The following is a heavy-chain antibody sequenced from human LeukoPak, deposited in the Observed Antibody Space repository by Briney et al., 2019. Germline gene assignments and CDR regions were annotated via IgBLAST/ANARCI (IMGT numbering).Heavy chain of an antibody. D-gene: IGHD4-17*01. V-gene: IGHV1-24*01. CDR1: GYTLTELS. Sequence: GASVKVSCKVSGYTLTELSMHWVRQAPGKGLEWMGGFDPEDGETIYAQKFQGRVTMTEDTSTDTAYVELSSLRSEDTAVYYCATSRYGDYPPYYFDYWGQGTLVTVSS. CDR3: ATSRYGDYPPYYFDY. CDR2: FDPEDGET. J-gene: IGHJ4*02.